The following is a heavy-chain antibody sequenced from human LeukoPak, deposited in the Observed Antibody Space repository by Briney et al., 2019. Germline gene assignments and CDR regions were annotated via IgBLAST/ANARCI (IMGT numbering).Heavy chain of an antibody. CDR2: INHSGST. CDR3: ARPPPYDYGDKRGDY. J-gene: IGHJ4*02. D-gene: IGHD4-23*01. CDR1: GGSFSGYY. Sequence: SETLSLTCAVHGGSFSGYYWSWIRQPPGKGLERIGEINHSGSTNYNPSLKSRVTISVDTSKNQFSLKLSSVTAADTAVYYCARPPPYDYGDKRGDYWGQGTLVTVSS. V-gene: IGHV4-34*01.